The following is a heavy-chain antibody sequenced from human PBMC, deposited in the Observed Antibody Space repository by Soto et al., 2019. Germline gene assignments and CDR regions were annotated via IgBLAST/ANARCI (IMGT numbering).Heavy chain of an antibody. D-gene: IGHD5-12*01. J-gene: IGHJ5*02. CDR3: ARDMYSGYDFSWFDP. CDR2: ISAYNGNT. Sequence: ASVKVSCKASGYTVTSYGISWVRQAPGQGLEWMGWISAYNGNTNYAQKLQGRVTMTTDTSTSTAYMELRSLRSDDTAVYYCARDMYSGYDFSWFDPWGQGTLVTVSS. CDR1: GYTVTSYG. V-gene: IGHV1-18*01.